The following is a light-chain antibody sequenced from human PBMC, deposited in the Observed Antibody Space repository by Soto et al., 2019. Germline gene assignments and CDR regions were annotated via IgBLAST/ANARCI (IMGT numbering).Light chain of an antibody. CDR2: AAS. CDR3: QQTYSTPIT. J-gene: IGKJ5*01. V-gene: IGKV1-39*01. Sequence: DIQMTQSPSSLSATVGDSVTIACMASQSISNYLNWYQQRPGKAPKLLIYAASGLQSGVPSRFSGSGSGTDFTLTISSLQPEDFVTYYCQQTYSTPITFGQGTRLEIK. CDR1: QSISNY.